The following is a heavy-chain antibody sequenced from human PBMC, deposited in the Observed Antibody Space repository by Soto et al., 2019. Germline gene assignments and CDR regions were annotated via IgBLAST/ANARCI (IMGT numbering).Heavy chain of an antibody. CDR2: IRSKAYGGTT. CDR1: GFTFGDYA. D-gene: IGHD6-13*01. Sequence: PGGSQRLSCTASGFTFGDYAMSWFRQAPGKGLEWVGFIRSKAYGGTTEYAASVKGRFTISRDDSKSIAYLQMNSLKTEDTAVYYCTRDYGGYSSSWYYYYYYGMDVWGQGTTVTVSS. J-gene: IGHJ6*02. CDR3: TRDYGGYSSSWYYYYYYGMDV. V-gene: IGHV3-49*03.